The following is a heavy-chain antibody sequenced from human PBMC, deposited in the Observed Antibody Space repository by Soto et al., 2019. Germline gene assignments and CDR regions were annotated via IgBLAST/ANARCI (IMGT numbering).Heavy chain of an antibody. D-gene: IGHD1-26*01. CDR1: GFTFSSYG. J-gene: IGHJ3*02. V-gene: IGHV3-33*01. CDR3: AREQVGATDDAFDI. Sequence: GGSLRLSCAASGFTFSSYGMHWVRQAPGKGLEWVAVIWYDGSNKYYADSVKGRFTISRDNSKNTLYLQMNSLRAEDTAVYYCAREQVGATDDAFDIWGQGTMVTVSS. CDR2: IWYDGSNK.